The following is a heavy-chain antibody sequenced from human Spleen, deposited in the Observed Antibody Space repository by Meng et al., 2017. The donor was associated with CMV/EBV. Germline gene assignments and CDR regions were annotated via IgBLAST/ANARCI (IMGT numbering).Heavy chain of an antibody. CDR1: GGSIRRYY. J-gene: IGHJ6*02. V-gene: IGHV4-59*01. D-gene: IGHD3-10*01. CDR3: ARVPMVRGVIMDYYYYYGMDV. Sequence: SETLSLTCTVSGGSIRRYYWSWIRQSPGKGLEWIGYLYDGGNTNYNPSLQSRVTMAVDASKNQFSLKLASVTAADTAVYYCARVPMVRGVIMDYYYYYGMDVWGQGTTVTVSS. CDR2: LYDGGNT.